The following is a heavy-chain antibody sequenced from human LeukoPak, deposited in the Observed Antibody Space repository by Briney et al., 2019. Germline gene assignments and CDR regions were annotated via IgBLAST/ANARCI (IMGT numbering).Heavy chain of an antibody. Sequence: PSETLSLTCAVYGGSFSGYYWSWIRQPPGKGLEWIGEINHSGSTNYNPSLKRRVAISVDKSKNQFSLKLSSVTAADTAVYYCARDQGCSGGSCYGSDYWGQGTLVTVSS. CDR1: GGSFSGYY. D-gene: IGHD2-15*01. CDR3: ARDQGCSGGSCYGSDY. J-gene: IGHJ4*02. V-gene: IGHV4-34*01. CDR2: INHSGST.